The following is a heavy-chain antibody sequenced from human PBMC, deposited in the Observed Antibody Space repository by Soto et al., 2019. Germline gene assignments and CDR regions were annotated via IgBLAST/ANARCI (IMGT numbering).Heavy chain of an antibody. J-gene: IGHJ4*02. Sequence: QVQLVQSGAEVKKPGASVKVSCKASGYTFTGYYLHWVRQAPGQGLEWMGWINPNSGGTNYAQKFQGRVTMTRDTSISTAYMELSRLRSDDTAVYYCARDEGFVEVVLAAGSPADYWGQGTLVTVSS. CDR1: GYTFTGYY. CDR2: INPNSGGT. D-gene: IGHD6-13*01. V-gene: IGHV1-2*02. CDR3: ARDEGFVEVVLAAGSPADY.